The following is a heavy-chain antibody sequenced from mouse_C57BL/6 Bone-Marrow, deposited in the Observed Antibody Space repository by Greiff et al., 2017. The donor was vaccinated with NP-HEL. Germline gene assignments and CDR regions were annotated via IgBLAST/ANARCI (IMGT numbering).Heavy chain of an antibody. Sequence: QVQLQQSGAELVRPGASVTLSSKASGYTFTDYEMHWVKQTPVHGLEWIGAIDPETGGTAYNQKFKGKAILTADKSSSTAYMELRSLTSEDSAVYYCTRGDDGYFFDYWGQGTTLTVSS. CDR3: TRGDDGYFFDY. J-gene: IGHJ2*01. CDR2: IDPETGGT. D-gene: IGHD2-3*01. V-gene: IGHV1-15*01. CDR1: GYTFTDYE.